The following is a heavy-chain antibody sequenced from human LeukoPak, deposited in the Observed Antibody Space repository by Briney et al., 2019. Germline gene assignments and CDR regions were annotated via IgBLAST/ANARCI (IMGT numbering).Heavy chain of an antibody. CDR3: AKDEIGAVAGLIDY. D-gene: IGHD6-19*01. Sequence: PGGSLRLSCAASGFTFSSYVMYWVRQAPGKGLEWVALISYDGSNKYYADSVKGRFTISRDNSKNTLYLQMNSLRAEDTAVYYCAKDEIGAVAGLIDYWGQGTLVTVSS. V-gene: IGHV3-30*18. CDR1: GFTFSSYV. J-gene: IGHJ4*02. CDR2: ISYDGSNK.